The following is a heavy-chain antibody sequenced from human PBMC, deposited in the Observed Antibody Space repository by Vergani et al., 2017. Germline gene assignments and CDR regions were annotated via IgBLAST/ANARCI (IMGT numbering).Heavy chain of an antibody. CDR1: GFSLSTSGMC. CDR3: ARRVAEYYDFWSGYYNNGYYYYGMDV. J-gene: IGHJ6*02. V-gene: IGHV2-70*01. Sequence: QVTLRESGPALVKPTQTLTLTCTFSGFSLSTSGMCVSWIRQPPGKALEWLALIDWDDDKYYSTSLKTRLTISKDTSKNQVVLTMTNMDPVDTATYYCARRVAEYYDFWSGYYNNGYYYYGMDVWGQGTTVTVAS. CDR2: IDWDDDK. D-gene: IGHD3-3*01.